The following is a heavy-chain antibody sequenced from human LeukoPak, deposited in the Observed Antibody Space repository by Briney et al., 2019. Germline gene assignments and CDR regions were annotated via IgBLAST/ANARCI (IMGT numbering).Heavy chain of an antibody. J-gene: IGHJ4*02. CDR1: GFTFSNYS. CDR2: ITSSGSYI. V-gene: IGHV3-21*01. Sequence: GGSLRLSCAASGFTFSNYSMNWVRQAPGKGLEWVSSITSSGSYIYYADSVKGRFTISRDNAKNSLYLQMNSLRDEDTAVYYCARERWSGSDWGQGTLVTVSS. CDR3: ARERWSGSD. D-gene: IGHD3-3*01.